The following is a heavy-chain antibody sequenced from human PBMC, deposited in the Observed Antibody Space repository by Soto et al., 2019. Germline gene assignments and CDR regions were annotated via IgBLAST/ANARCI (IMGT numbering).Heavy chain of an antibody. CDR3: ARDTEVRFLTWTSYYFDY. V-gene: IGHV3-7*01. Sequence: PGGSLRLSCAASGFTFSSYWMSWVRQAPGKGLEWAANIKQDGSEKYYVDSVKGRFTISRDNAKNSLYLQMNSLRAEDTAVYYCARDTEVRFLTWTSYYFDYWGQGTLVTVSS. CDR2: IKQDGSEK. J-gene: IGHJ4*02. CDR1: GFTFSSYW. D-gene: IGHD3-3*01.